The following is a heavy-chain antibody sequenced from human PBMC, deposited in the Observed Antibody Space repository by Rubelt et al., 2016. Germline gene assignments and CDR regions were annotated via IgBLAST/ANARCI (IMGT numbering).Heavy chain of an antibody. CDR3: ARHGDHTIAYYYDYMDV. CDR1: GGSISSYY. Sequence: QVQLQESGPGLVKPSETLSLTCTVSGGSISSYYWSWIRQPPGKGLEWIGYLYYSGSNNYNPPRKSGVTISVVTAENQFSLERSSWTAADTAVYYCARHGDHTIAYYYDYMDVWGKGTTVTVSS. CDR2: LYYSGSN. D-gene: IGHD3-3*01. V-gene: IGHV4-59*08. J-gene: IGHJ6*03.